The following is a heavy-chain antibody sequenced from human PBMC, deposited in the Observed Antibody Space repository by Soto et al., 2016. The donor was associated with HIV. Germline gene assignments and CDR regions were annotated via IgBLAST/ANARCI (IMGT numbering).Heavy chain of an antibody. CDR1: GFTFSNAW. D-gene: IGHD3-16*01. CDR2: IKSKTDGGTT. Sequence: EVQLVESGGGLVKPGGSLRLSCAASGFTFSNAWMSWVRQAPGKGLEWVGRIKSKTDGGTTDYAAPVKGRFTISRNDSKNTLYLQMNSLKTEDTAVYYCTTDRASYDYVWGRHDYWGQGTLVTVSS. CDR3: TTDRASYDYVWGRHDY. J-gene: IGHJ4*02. V-gene: IGHV3-15*01.